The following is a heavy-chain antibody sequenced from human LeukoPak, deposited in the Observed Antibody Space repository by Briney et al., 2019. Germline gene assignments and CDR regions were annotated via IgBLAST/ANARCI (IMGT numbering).Heavy chain of an antibody. CDR2: ISAYNGNT. D-gene: IGHD1-20*01. CDR1: GYTFTSYG. J-gene: IGHJ5*02. Sequence: EASVKVSCKASGYTFTSYGISWVRQAPGQGLEWMGWISAYNGNTNYAQKLQGRVTMTTDTSTSTAYMELRSLRSDDTAVYYCARDEGGRYPQRYNWNWFDPWGQGTLVTVSS. CDR3: ARDEGGRYPQRYNWNWFDP. V-gene: IGHV1-18*01.